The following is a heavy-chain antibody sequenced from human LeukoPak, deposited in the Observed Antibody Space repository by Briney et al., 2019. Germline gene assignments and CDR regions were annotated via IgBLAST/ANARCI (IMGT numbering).Heavy chain of an antibody. CDR1: GYTFTSYG. CDR2: IGAYNGNT. J-gene: IGHJ5*02. V-gene: IGHV1-18*04. D-gene: IGHD3-16*02. CDR3: ARDPRLRLGELSLFRPNWFDP. Sequence: ASVKVSCKASGYTFTSYGISWVRQAPGQGLEWMGWIGAYNGNTNYAQKLQGRVTMTTDTSTSTAYMELRSLRSDDTAVYYCARDPRLRLGELSLFRPNWFDPWGQGTLVTVSS.